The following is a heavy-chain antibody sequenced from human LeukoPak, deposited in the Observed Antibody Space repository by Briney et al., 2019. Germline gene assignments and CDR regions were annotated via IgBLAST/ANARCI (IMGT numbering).Heavy chain of an antibody. CDR3: ARGGGVYYGYYYYCMDV. J-gene: IGHJ6*02. D-gene: IGHD1-26*01. V-gene: IGHV1-18*01. Sequence: GASVKVSCKASGYTFTSYGLSWVRQAPGQGLEWMGWISAYNGNTHYAQKLQGRVTMTTDTSTSTAYTEAERLSRDDTAGYLRARGGGVYYGYYYYCMDVWGQGTTVTVSS. CDR2: ISAYNGNT. CDR1: GYTFTSYG.